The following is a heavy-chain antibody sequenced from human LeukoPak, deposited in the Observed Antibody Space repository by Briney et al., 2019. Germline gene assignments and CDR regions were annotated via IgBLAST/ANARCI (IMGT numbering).Heavy chain of an antibody. D-gene: IGHD2-15*01. CDR1: GGSISSYY. CDR3: ARSQGPYCFDF. J-gene: IGHJ3*01. Sequence: SETLSLTCTVSGGSISSYYWSWIRQPPGKGLEWIGYIYYSGSTNYNPSLKSRVTISVDTSKNQFSLNMSSVTAADTAVYYCARSQGPYCFDFWGQGIMVTVSS. CDR2: IYYSGST. V-gene: IGHV4-59*12.